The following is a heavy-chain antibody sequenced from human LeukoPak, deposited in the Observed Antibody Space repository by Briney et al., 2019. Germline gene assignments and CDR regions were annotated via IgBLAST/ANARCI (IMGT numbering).Heavy chain of an antibody. V-gene: IGHV3-33*01. J-gene: IGHJ6*02. CDR2: IWYDGSNK. CDR1: GFTFSSYG. Sequence: GGSLRLSRAASGFTFSSYGMHWVRQAPGKGLEWVAVIWYDGSNKYYADSVKGRFTISRDNSKNTLYLQMNSLRAEDTAVYYCARDFRGYYYYGMDVWGQGTTVTVSS. CDR3: ARDFRGYYYYGMDV.